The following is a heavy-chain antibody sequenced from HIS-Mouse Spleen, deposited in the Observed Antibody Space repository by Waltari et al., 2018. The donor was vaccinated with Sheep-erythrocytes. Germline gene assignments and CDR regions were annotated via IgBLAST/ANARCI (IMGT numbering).Heavy chain of an antibody. V-gene: IGHV3-21*01. CDR2: ISSSSSYI. CDR1: GFTFSSFS. J-gene: IGHJ4*02. Sequence: EVQLVESGGGLVKPGGSLRLSCAASGFTFSSFSMTCVRQAPGKGLEWVSSISSSSSYIYYADSVKGRFTISRDNAKNSLYLQMNSLRAEDTAVYYCARVASGATFDYWGQGTLVTVSS. CDR3: ARVASGATFDY. D-gene: IGHD1-26*01.